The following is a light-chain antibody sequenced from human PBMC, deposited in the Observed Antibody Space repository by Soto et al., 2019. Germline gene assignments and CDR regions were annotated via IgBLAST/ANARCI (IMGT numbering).Light chain of an antibody. J-gene: IGKJ2*01. CDR1: QSISSW. Sequence: DIQMTQSPSTRSASVGDRVTITCRARQSISSWLAWYQQKPGKAPKLLIYKASSLESGVPSRFSGSGSGTEFTLTISSLQPDDFATYYCQQYNSYPYTFCQGTKLEIK. V-gene: IGKV1-5*03. CDR2: KAS. CDR3: QQYNSYPYT.